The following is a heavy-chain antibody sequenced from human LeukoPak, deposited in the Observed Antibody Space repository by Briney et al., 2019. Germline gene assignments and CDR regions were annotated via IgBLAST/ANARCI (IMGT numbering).Heavy chain of an antibody. V-gene: IGHV1-18*01. CDR3: ARYGGNSRWYYGMDV. Sequence: GASVKVSCKASGYTFTSYGISWVRQAPGQGLEWMGWISAYNGNTNYAQKLQGRVTMTTDTSTSTAYMELRSLRSEDTAVYYCARYGGNSRWYYGMDVWGQGTTVTVSS. CDR1: GYTFTSYG. CDR2: ISAYNGNT. D-gene: IGHD4-23*01. J-gene: IGHJ6*02.